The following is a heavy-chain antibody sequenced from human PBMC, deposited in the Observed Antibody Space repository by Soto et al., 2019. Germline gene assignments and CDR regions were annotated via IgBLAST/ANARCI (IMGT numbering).Heavy chain of an antibody. CDR3: ARGPPRIYFDY. CDR2: INHSGST. CDR1: GGSFSGYY. V-gene: IGHV4-34*01. J-gene: IGHJ4*02. Sequence: SETLSLTCAVYGGSFSGYYWSWIRQPPGKGLEWIGEINHSGSTYYNPSLKSRVTISVDTSKNQFSLKLSSVTAADTAVYYCARGPPRIYFDYWGQGTLVTVSS. D-gene: IGHD2-15*01.